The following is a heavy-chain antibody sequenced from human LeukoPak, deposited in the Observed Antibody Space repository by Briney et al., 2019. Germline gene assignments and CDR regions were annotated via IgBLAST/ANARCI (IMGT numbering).Heavy chain of an antibody. D-gene: IGHD6-13*01. CDR3: ARGRRSSWYRAAEYFQH. J-gene: IGHJ1*01. CDR1: GGSFSGYY. CDR2: INHSGST. Sequence: SETLSLTCAVYGGSFSGYYWSWIRQPPGKGLEWIGEINHSGSTNYNPSLKSRVTISVDTSKNQFSLKLSSVTAADTAVYYCARGRRSSWYRAAEYFQHWGQGTLVAVSS. V-gene: IGHV4-34*01.